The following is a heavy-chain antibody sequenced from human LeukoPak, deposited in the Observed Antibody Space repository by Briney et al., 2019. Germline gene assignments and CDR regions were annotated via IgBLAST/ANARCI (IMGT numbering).Heavy chain of an antibody. J-gene: IGHJ5*02. V-gene: IGHV4-4*07. Sequence: SETLSLTCTVSGGSISSYYWGWIRQPAGKGLEWIGRIYTSGSTNYNPSLKSRVTISVDKSKNQFSLKLTPVTAADTAVYYCARLNGDYDWGNWFDPWGQGTLVTVSS. D-gene: IGHD4-17*01. CDR3: ARLNGDYDWGNWFDP. CDR1: GGSISSYY. CDR2: IYTSGST.